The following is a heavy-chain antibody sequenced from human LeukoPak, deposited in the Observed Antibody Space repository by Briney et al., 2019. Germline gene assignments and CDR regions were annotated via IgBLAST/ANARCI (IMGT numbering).Heavy chain of an antibody. CDR1: GFTFSSYT. D-gene: IGHD3-16*01. V-gene: IGHV3-7*01. J-gene: IGHJ6*02. Sequence: GGSLRLSCAASGFTFSSYTVTWVRQAPGKGLDWVANMNQDGSAKDYVDSVKGRFTISRDNARNSLYLQMSSLRAEDTAVYYCATYTHWVAGDVWGQGTTVTVSS. CDR2: MNQDGSAK. CDR3: ATYTHWVAGDV.